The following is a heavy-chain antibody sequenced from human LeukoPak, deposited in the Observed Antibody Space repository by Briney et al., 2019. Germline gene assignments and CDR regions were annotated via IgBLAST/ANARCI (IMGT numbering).Heavy chain of an antibody. J-gene: IGHJ6*02. CDR3: ARERHYTMDV. CDR1: GGSFSGYY. D-gene: IGHD3-10*01. V-gene: IGHV4-34*01. Sequence: NPSETLSLTCAVYGGSFSGYYWSWIRQPPGKGLEWIGEINHSGSTNYNPSLKSRVTISVDRSKNQFSLKLSSVTAADTAVYYCARERHYTMDVWGQGTTVTVSS. CDR2: INHSGST.